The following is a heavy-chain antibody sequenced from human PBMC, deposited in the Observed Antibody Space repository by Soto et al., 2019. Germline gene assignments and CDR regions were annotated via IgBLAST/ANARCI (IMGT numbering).Heavy chain of an antibody. CDR2: IYYSGTT. Sequence: PSETLSLTCTVSGGSISSYYWSWIRQPPEKGLEWIGYIYYSGTTYYNPSLKSRVTMSVDTSKNQFSLKLTSVTAADTAVYYCARHNYGSGSTYFDYWGQGTLVTVSS. CDR1: GGSISSYY. J-gene: IGHJ4*02. D-gene: IGHD3-10*01. CDR3: ARHNYGSGSTYFDY. V-gene: IGHV4-59*04.